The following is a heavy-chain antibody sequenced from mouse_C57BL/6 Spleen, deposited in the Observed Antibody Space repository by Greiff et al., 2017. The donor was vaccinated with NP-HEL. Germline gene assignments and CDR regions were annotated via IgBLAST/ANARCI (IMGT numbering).Heavy chain of an antibody. CDR3: ARAYYSNPYAMDY. D-gene: IGHD2-5*01. Sequence: VQLQQSGAELVRPGSSVKLSCKASGYTFTSYWMHWVKQRPIQGLEWIGNIDPSDSETHYNQKFKDKATLTVDKSSSTAYMQLSSLTSEDSAVYYWARAYYSNPYAMDYWGQGTSVTVSS. CDR1: GYTFTSYW. CDR2: IDPSDSET. J-gene: IGHJ4*01. V-gene: IGHV1-52*01.